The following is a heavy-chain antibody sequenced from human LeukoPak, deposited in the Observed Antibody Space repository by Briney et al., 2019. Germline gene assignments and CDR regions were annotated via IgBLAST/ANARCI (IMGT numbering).Heavy chain of an antibody. D-gene: IGHD6-19*01. CDR2: IYHSGST. V-gene: IGHV4-38-2*01. CDR1: GYSISSGYY. CDR3: ARHIAVAALGFDP. Sequence: SETLSLTCAVSGYSISSGYYWGWIRQPPGKGLEWIGSIYHSGSTYYNPSLKSRVTISVDTSKNQLSLKLSSVTAADTAVYYCARHIAVAALGFDPWGQGTLVTVSS. J-gene: IGHJ5*02.